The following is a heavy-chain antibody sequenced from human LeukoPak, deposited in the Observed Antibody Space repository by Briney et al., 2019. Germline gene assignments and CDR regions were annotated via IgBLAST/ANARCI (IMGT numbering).Heavy chain of an antibody. CDR3: AKVDYYGSGSYYPDY. D-gene: IGHD3-10*01. CDR1: GFTFSSYG. Sequence: GGSLRLSCAASGFTFSSYGMHWVRQAPGKGLEWGAFIRYDGSNKYYADSVKGRFTISRDNSKNTLYLQMNSLRAEDTAVYYCAKVDYYGSGSYYPDYWGQGTLVTVSS. J-gene: IGHJ4*02. V-gene: IGHV3-30*02. CDR2: IRYDGSNK.